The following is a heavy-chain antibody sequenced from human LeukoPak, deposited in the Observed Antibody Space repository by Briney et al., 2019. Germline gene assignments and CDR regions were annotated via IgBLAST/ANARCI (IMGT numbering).Heavy chain of an antibody. CDR1: GFTFSSYS. J-gene: IGHJ6*02. CDR2: ISSSSSYI. D-gene: IGHD2-15*01. Sequence: KPGGSLRLSCAASGFTFSSYSMNWVRQAPGKGLEWVSSISSSSSYIYYADSVKGRFTISRDNAKNSLYLQMNSLRAEDTAVYYCARDCGGSCYSFSRYYYGMDVWGQGTTVTVSS. V-gene: IGHV3-21*01. CDR3: ARDCGGSCYSFSRYYYGMDV.